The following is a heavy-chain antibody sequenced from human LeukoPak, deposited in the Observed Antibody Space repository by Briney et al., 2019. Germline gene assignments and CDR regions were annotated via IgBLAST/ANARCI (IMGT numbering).Heavy chain of an antibody. J-gene: IGHJ5*02. Sequence: ASVKVSCKASGGTFSSYAISWVRQAPGQGLEWMGGIIPIFGTANYAQKFQGRVTITADESTSTAYMELSSLRSEDTAVYYCARDPGAWDDWSDPWGQGTLVTVSS. CDR2: IIPIFGTA. CDR1: GGTFSSYA. CDR3: ARDPGAWDDWSDP. D-gene: IGHD1-26*01. V-gene: IGHV1-69*01.